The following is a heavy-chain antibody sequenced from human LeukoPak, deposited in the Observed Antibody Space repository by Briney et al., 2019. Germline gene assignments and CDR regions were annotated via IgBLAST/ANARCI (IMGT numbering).Heavy chain of an antibody. V-gene: IGHV3-7*04. CDR2: IKQDGSEE. Sequence: GGSLRLSCIPSGFTFSNYWMAWVRQAPGTGLEWVANIKQDGSEEYYIDSVKGRFTISRDNAKNSLYLQMNSLRDGDTAVYYCARHLDGSLDYWGQGTLVTVSS. J-gene: IGHJ4*02. D-gene: IGHD3-9*01. CDR3: ARHLDGSLDY. CDR1: GFTFSNYW.